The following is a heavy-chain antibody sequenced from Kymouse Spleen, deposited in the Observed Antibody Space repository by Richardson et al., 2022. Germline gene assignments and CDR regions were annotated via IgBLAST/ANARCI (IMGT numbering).Heavy chain of an antibody. Sequence: EVQLVESGGGLVQPGGSLKLSCAASGFTFSGSAMHWVRQASGKGLEWVGRIRSKANSYATAYAASVKGRFTISRDDSKNTAYLQMNSLKTEDTAVYYCTITGTTSFDYWGQGTLVTVSS. CDR2: IRSKANSYAT. CDR3: TITGTTSFDY. J-gene: IGHJ4*02. CDR1: GFTFSGSA. D-gene: IGHD1-7*01. V-gene: IGHV3-73*02.